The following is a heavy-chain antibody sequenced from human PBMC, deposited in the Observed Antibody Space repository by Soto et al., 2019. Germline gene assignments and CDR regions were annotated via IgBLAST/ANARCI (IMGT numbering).Heavy chain of an antibody. Sequence: GGSLRLSCAASGFTFSSYAMSWVRQAPGKGLEWVSAISGSGGSTYYADSVKGRFTISRDNSKNTLYLQMNSPRAEDTAVYYCAKGADFWSGYYNCIDYWGQGTLVTVSS. V-gene: IGHV3-23*01. CDR3: AKGADFWSGYYNCIDY. D-gene: IGHD3-3*01. J-gene: IGHJ4*02. CDR1: GFTFSSYA. CDR2: ISGSGGST.